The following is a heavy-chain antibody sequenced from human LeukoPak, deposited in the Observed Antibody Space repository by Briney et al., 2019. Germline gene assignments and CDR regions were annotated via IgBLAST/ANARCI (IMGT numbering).Heavy chain of an antibody. V-gene: IGHV3-23*01. D-gene: IGHD3-10*01. CDR1: GFTFSSYA. Sequence: GGSLRLSCAASGFTFSSYAMSWVRQTPEKGLEWVSAITGSGDDTFHADSVKGRSTISRDNSKNTLYLQMNSLRAEDTAVYYCAKDRTWFGESPDYWGQGTLVTVSS. CDR3: AKDRTWFGESPDY. J-gene: IGHJ4*02. CDR2: ITGSGDDT.